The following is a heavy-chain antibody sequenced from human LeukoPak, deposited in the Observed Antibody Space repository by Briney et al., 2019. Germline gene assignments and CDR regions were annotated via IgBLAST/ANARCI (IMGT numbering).Heavy chain of an antibody. Sequence: SETLSLTCSVSGDSMSSGGYLWTWIRQNPGKGLEWIGYICYNGGVYYSPSLQSRLTISVDTSQKQFSLKMSSVTAADTAVYFCARLTCTGSSCSGGGAFDVWGQGTVVTVSS. V-gene: IGHV4-31*03. CDR3: ARLTCTGSSCSGGGAFDV. J-gene: IGHJ3*01. CDR2: ICYNGGV. CDR1: GDSMSSGGYL. D-gene: IGHD2-2*01.